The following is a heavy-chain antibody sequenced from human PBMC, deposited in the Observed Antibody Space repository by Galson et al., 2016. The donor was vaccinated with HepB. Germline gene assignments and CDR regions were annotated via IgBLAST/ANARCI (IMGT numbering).Heavy chain of an antibody. Sequence: SVKVSCKASGYTFTGYYMHWVRQAPGQGLEWMGRLNPNSGVTNYAQKFQGRVTMTRDTSITTAYMELSRLRSDDTAVYYCAGDHPLTDWDYWGQGTLVTVSS. CDR1: GYTFTGYY. J-gene: IGHJ4*02. CDR2: LNPNSGVT. CDR3: AGDHPLTDWDY. D-gene: IGHD2-21*01. V-gene: IGHV1-2*06.